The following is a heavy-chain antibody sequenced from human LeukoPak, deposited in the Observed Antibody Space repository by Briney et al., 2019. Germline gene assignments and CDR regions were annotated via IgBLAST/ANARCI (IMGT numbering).Heavy chain of an antibody. D-gene: IGHD2-15*01. CDR3: AKWGCSGGSCYPFGY. Sequence: PGRSLRLSCAASGFTFSSYAMHWVRQAPGKGLEWVAVISYDGSNKYYADSVKGRFTISRDNSKNTVYLQMNSLRGEDTAVYYCAKWGCSGGSCYPFGYWGQGTLVTVSS. V-gene: IGHV3-30*04. J-gene: IGHJ4*02. CDR2: ISYDGSNK. CDR1: GFTFSSYA.